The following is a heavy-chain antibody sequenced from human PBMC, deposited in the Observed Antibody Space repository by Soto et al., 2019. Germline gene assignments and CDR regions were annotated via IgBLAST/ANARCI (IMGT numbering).Heavy chain of an antibody. CDR3: ARAAPLGYCSSTSCPPHYYYYGMDV. D-gene: IGHD2-2*01. CDR2: ISGSGGST. V-gene: IGHV3-23*01. Sequence: GGSLRLSCAASGFTFSSYAMSWVRQAPGKGLEWVSAISGSGGSTYYADSVKGRFTISRDNSKNTLYLQMNSLRAEDTAVYYCARAAPLGYCSSTSCPPHYYYYGMDVWGQGTTVTVSS. J-gene: IGHJ6*02. CDR1: GFTFSSYA.